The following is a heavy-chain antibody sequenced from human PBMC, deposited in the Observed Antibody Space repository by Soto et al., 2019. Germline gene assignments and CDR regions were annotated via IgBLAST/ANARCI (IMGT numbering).Heavy chain of an antibody. CDR1: GYTFSSYA. Sequence: QVQLVQSGAEVKKPGASVKVSCKASGYTFSSYAISWVRQAPGQRLEWIGGIIPIFGTANYAQKFQGRVTITADEATSPAYMGLSSVRSEDTALYYCARPVSGSYYYYYGMDVWCQGATVIV. J-gene: IGHJ6*02. V-gene: IGHV1-69*01. D-gene: IGHD3-10*01. CDR3: ARPVSGSYYYYYGMDV. CDR2: IIPIFGTA.